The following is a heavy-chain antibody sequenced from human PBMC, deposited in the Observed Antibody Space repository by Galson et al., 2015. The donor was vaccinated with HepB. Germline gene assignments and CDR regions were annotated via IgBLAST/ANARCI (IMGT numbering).Heavy chain of an antibody. J-gene: IGHJ6*02. CDR1: GGTFSSYA. CDR2: IIPIFGTA. V-gene: IGHV1-69*13. CDR3: ARGYGGYGSSLSYYYGMDV. D-gene: IGHD5-12*01. Sequence: SVKVSCKASGGTFSSYAISWVRQAPGQGLEWMGGIIPIFGTANYAQKFQGRVTITADESTGTAYMELSSLRSEDTAVYYCARGYGGYGSSLSYYYGMDVWGQGTTVTVSS.